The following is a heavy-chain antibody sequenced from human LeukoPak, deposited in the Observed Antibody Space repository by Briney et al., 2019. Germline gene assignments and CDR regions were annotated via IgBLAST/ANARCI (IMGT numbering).Heavy chain of an antibody. CDR3: ARDLTSYDYVWDY. D-gene: IGHD3-16*01. J-gene: IGHJ4*02. V-gene: IGHV3-66*01. CDR1: GFTFSSYG. Sequence: PGGSLRLSCAASGFTFSSYGMHWVRQAPGKGLEWVSLIYSDGSTYYADSVKGRFTISRDTSKNTLYLQMNNLRAEDTAVYYCARDLTSYDYVWDYWGQGTLVTVSS. CDR2: IYSDGST.